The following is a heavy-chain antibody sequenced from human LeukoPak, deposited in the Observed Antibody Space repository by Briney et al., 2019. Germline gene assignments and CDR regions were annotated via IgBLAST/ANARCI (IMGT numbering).Heavy chain of an antibody. V-gene: IGHV4-39*07. Sequence: SETLSLTCTVSGGSISSSSYYWGWIRQPPGKGLEWIGSIYYSGSTYYNPSLKSRVTISVDTSKNQFSLKLSSLTAADTAVYYCAGSSAKGNFDYWGQGTLVTVSS. J-gene: IGHJ4*02. CDR3: AGSSAKGNFDY. CDR1: GGSISSSSYY. D-gene: IGHD3-10*01. CDR2: IYYSGST.